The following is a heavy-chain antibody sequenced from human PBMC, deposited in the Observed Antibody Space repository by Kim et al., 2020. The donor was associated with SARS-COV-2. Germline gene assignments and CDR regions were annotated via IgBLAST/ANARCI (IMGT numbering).Heavy chain of an antibody. V-gene: IGHV4-39*01. Sequence: YSRSTYYNPSLRSRVTISVDTSKNQFSMKLSSVTAADTAVYYCSSGYDYSYWGQGTLVSVSS. CDR2: YSRST. J-gene: IGHJ4*02. D-gene: IGHD5-12*01. CDR3: SSGYDYSY.